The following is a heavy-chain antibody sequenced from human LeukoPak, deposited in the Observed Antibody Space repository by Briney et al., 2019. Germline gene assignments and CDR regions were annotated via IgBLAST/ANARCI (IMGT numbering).Heavy chain of an antibody. J-gene: IGHJ5*02. Sequence: GGSLRLSCAASGFTFSSYGMHWVRQAPGKGLECVAVISYDGSNKYYADSVKGRFTISRDNSKNTLYLQMNSLRAEDTAVYYCAKADPVGATRFDPWGQGTLVTVSS. CDR2: ISYDGSNK. CDR3: AKADPVGATRFDP. D-gene: IGHD1-26*01. CDR1: GFTFSSYG. V-gene: IGHV3-30*18.